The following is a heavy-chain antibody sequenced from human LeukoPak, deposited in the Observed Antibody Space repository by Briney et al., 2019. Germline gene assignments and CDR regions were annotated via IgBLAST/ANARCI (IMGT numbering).Heavy chain of an antibody. J-gene: IGHJ4*02. V-gene: IGHV1-8*03. CDR3: ARGWASVTTGLDY. CDR1: GYTFTSYY. Sequence: AASVKVSCKASGYTFTSYYMHWVRQATGQGLEWMGWMNPNSGNTGYAQKFQGRVTITRNTSISTAYMELSSLRSEDTAVYYCARGWASVTTGLDYWGQGTLVTVSS. D-gene: IGHD4-17*01. CDR2: MNPNSGNT.